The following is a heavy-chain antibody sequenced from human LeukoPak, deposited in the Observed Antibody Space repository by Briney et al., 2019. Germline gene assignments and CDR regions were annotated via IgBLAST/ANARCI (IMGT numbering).Heavy chain of an antibody. CDR3: ARGDTSYDFWSGPGGLHFDY. CDR1: GGSISSHY. Sequence: PSETLSLTCTVSGGSISSHYWSWIRQPPGKGLEWIGYIYYSGSTNYNPSLKSRVTISVDTSKNQFSLKLSSVTAADTAVYYCARGDTSYDFWSGPGGLHFDYWGQGTLVTVSS. J-gene: IGHJ4*02. V-gene: IGHV4-59*11. CDR2: IYYSGST. D-gene: IGHD3-3*01.